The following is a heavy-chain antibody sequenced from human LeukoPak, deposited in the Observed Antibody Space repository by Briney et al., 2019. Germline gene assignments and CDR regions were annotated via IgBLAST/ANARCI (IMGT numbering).Heavy chain of an antibody. Sequence: GGPLRLSCAASGFTFSSYGMHGVRQAPGKGLEWLAVIWYDGSNKYYADSVKGRFTISRDNSKNTLYLQMNSLRAEDTAVYYCAKERTSSSWYLYNWFDPWGQGTLVTVSS. CDR2: IWYDGSNK. CDR1: GFTFSSYG. V-gene: IGHV3-33*06. CDR3: AKERTSSSWYLYNWFDP. J-gene: IGHJ5*02. D-gene: IGHD6-13*01.